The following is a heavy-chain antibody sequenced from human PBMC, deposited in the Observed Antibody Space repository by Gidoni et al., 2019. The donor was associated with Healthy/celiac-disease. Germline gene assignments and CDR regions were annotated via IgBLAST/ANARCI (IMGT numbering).Heavy chain of an antibody. CDR2: IYYSGST. CDR3: ARGEQWLAQFDY. V-gene: IGHV4-59*01. Sequence: QVQLQESGPGLVKPSETLSLTCTVSGGSISSYYWSWIRQPPGKGLEWIGYIYYSGSTNYNPSLKSRVTISVDTSKNQFSLKLSSETAADTAVYYCARGEQWLAQFDYWGQGTLVTVSS. CDR1: GGSISSYY. J-gene: IGHJ4*02. D-gene: IGHD6-19*01.